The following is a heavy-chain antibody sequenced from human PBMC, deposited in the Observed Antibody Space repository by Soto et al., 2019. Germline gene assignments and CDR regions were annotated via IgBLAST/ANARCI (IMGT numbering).Heavy chain of an antibody. J-gene: IGHJ4*02. V-gene: IGHV1-69*13. CDR3: ARDPLKEDILTGYQFDY. CDR2: IIPIFGTA. CDR1: GGTFSSYA. Sequence: ASVKVSCKASGGTFSSYAISWVRQAPGQGLEWMGGIIPIFGTANYAQKFQGRVTITADESTSTAYMELSSLRSEDTAVYYCARDPLKEDILTGYQFDYWGQGTLVTVSS. D-gene: IGHD3-9*01.